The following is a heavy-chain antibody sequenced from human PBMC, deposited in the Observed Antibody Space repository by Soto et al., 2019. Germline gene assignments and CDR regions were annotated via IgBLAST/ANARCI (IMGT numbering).Heavy chain of an antibody. D-gene: IGHD6-19*01. CDR2: ISAYNGNT. Sequence: SVKVSCKASGYTFTSYGISWVRQAPGQGLEWMGWISAYNGNTNYAQKLQGRVTMTTDTSTSTAYMELRSLRSDDTAVYYCARDNGVAVAGTRGYYYYGMDVWWQGTTVIVSS. CDR3: ARDNGVAVAGTRGYYYYGMDV. CDR1: GYTFTSYG. V-gene: IGHV1-18*01. J-gene: IGHJ6*01.